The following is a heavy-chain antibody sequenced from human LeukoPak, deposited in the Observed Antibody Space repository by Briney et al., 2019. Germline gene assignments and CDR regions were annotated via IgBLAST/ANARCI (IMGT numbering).Heavy chain of an antibody. CDR2: IYYSGST. V-gene: IGHV4-39*07. J-gene: IGHJ5*02. D-gene: IGHD2-15*01. CDR1: GGSISSSSYY. Sequence: SETLSLTCTVSGGSISSSSYYWGWIRQPPGKGLEWIGSIYYSGSTYYNPSLKSRVTISVDTSKNQFSLKLSSVTAADTAVYYCARASSSIVVVVGEYLDWFDPWGQGTLVTVSS. CDR3: ARASSSIVVVVGEYLDWFDP.